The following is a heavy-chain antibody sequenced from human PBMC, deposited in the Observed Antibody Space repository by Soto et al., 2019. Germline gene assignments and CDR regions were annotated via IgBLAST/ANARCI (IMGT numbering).Heavy chain of an antibody. CDR2: IYSGGST. CDR3: ARVDFCSGYYMNY. V-gene: IGHV3-53*01. J-gene: IGHJ4*02. CDR1: GFTVSSNY. Sequence: GGSLRLSCAASGFTVSSNYMSWVRQAPGKGLEWVSVIYSGGSTYYADSVKGRFTISRDNSKNTLYLQMNSLRAEDTAVYYCARVDFCSGYYMNYWGQGTLVTVSS. D-gene: IGHD3-3*01.